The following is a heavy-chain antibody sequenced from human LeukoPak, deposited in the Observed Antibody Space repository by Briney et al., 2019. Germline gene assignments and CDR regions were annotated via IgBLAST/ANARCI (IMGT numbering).Heavy chain of an antibody. CDR2: INPNSGGT. CDR1: GYTFTGYY. D-gene: IGHD2-15*01. Sequence: ASVKVSCKASGYTFTGYYMHWVRQAPGQGLEWMGWINPNSGGTNYAQKFQGRVTMTRDTSISTAYMELSRLRSDDTAVYYCARGTSSTVVVESNWFDPWGQGTLVTVSS. V-gene: IGHV1-2*02. J-gene: IGHJ5*02. CDR3: ARGTSSTVVVESNWFDP.